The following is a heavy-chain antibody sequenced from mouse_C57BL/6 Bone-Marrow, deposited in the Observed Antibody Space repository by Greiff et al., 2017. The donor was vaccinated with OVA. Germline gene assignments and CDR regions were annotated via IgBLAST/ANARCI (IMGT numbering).Heavy chain of an antibody. J-gene: IGHJ4*01. V-gene: IGHV14-3*01. D-gene: IGHD2-2*01. CDR3: ASVGYDRYYAMDY. CDR2: IDPANGNT. Sequence: VQLKESVAELVRPGASVKLSCTASGFNIKNTYMHWVKQRPEQGLEWIGRIDPANGNTKYAPKFQGKATITADTSSNTAYLQLSSLTSEDTAIYYCASVGYDRYYAMDYWGQGTSVTVSS. CDR1: GFNIKNTY.